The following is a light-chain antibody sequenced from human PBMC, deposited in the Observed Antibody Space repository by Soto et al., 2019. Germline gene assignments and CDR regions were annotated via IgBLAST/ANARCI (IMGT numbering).Light chain of an antibody. CDR3: QAYDSSLSGYF. Sequence: QSVLTQPPSVSGAPGQKVTISCTGSSSNIGAGYDVNWYQQLPGTAPKLLIHGNSNRPSGVPDRFSGSKSGTSASLAITGLQAEYEADHFCQAYDSSLSGYFFGTGTKVTGL. V-gene: IGLV1-40*01. J-gene: IGLJ1*01. CDR2: GNS. CDR1: SSNIGAGYD.